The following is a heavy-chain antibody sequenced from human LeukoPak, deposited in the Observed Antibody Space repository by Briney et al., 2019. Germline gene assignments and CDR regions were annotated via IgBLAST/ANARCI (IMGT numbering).Heavy chain of an antibody. D-gene: IGHD6-13*01. CDR1: GYTFTSYA. Sequence: GASVKVSCKASGYTFTSYAMNWVRQAPGQGLEWMGWINTNTGNPTYAQGFTGRFVFSLDTSVSTAYLQISSLKAEDTAVYYCARGNLDSSSWYNWFDPWGQGTLVTVSS. CDR3: ARGNLDSSSWYNWFDP. J-gene: IGHJ5*02. V-gene: IGHV7-4-1*02. CDR2: INTNTGNP.